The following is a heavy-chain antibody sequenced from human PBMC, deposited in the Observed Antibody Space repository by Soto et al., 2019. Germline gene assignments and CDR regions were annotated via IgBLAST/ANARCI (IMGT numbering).Heavy chain of an antibody. J-gene: IGHJ4*02. Sequence: PSETLSLTCTVSGVSVSSGDHYWSWLRQPPGKGLESIVYIQYGASTYYNPSLTSRTTISVDTFKNQFSLMLRSVTAADTAVYYCARGRGYGYGIDYWGQGTLVTVSS. CDR1: GVSVSSGDHY. CDR2: IQYGAST. D-gene: IGHD5-18*01. V-gene: IGHV4-30-4*01. CDR3: ARGRGYGYGIDY.